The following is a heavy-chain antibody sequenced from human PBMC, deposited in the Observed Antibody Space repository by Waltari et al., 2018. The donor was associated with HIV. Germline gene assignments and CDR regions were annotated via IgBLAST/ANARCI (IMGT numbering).Heavy chain of an antibody. V-gene: IGHV3-33*01. CDR3: ARDMKATPGTLDY. J-gene: IGHJ4*02. CDR2: IWYDGSNK. CDR1: GFTFSSYD. D-gene: IGHD6-13*01. Sequence: QVQLVESGGGVVQPGRSLRLSCTASGFTFSSYDIHWVRQAPGKGLEWGGVIWYDGSNKYYADSVKGRFTISRDTSKNTLYLQMNSLRAEDTAVYYCARDMKATPGTLDYWGQGTLVTVSS.